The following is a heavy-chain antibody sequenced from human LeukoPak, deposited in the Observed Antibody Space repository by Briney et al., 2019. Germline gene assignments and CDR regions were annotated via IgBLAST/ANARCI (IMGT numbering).Heavy chain of an antibody. D-gene: IGHD3-3*01. CDR2: INPNSGGT. J-gene: IGHJ4*02. CDR3: ASAPSVRFLEWLSH. Sequence: ASVKVSCKASGYTFTGYYMHWVRQAPGQGLEWMGWINPNSGGTNYAQKLQGRVTMTRDTSISTAYMELSRLRSDDTAVYYCASAPSVRFLEWLSHWGQGTLVTVSS. V-gene: IGHV1-2*02. CDR1: GYTFTGYY.